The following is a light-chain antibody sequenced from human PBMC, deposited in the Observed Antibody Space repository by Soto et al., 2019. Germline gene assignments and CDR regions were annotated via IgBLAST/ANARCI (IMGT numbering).Light chain of an antibody. Sequence: EIVLTQSPATLSLSPGERATLSCRASQSVSSYLAWYQQKPGQAPRLLIYDASTRATGIPDRFSGSGSGTDFTLTISRLEPEDFAVYYCQKRSNWPPYTFGQGTRLEI. CDR2: DAS. V-gene: IGKV3-11*01. CDR3: QKRSNWPPYT. CDR1: QSVSSY. J-gene: IGKJ5*01.